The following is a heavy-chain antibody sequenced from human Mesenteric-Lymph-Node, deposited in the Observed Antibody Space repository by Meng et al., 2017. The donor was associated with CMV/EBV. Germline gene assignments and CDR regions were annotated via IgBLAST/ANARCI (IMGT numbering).Heavy chain of an antibody. CDR1: GFTFSSYW. CDR3: ARVRYDFWSGYLGMDV. J-gene: IGHJ6*02. Sequence: GESLKISCAASGFTFSSYWMSWVRQAPGKGLEWVANIKQDGNEKYYVDSVKGRFTISRDNAKNSLYLQMNSLRAEDTAVYYCARVRYDFWSGYLGMDVWGQGTTVTVSS. D-gene: IGHD3-3*01. V-gene: IGHV3-7*01. CDR2: IKQDGNEK.